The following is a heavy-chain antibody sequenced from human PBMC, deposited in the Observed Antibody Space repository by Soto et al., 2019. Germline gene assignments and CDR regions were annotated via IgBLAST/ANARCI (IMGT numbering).Heavy chain of an antibody. CDR3: ARTRLCGGDCYSAYYFDF. CDR1: GYTFTNYD. D-gene: IGHD2-21*02. Sequence: ASVKVSCKASGYTFTNYDINWVRQATGQGLEWMGWMNPSSGNTGYIQKFQGRVTMTRNTSTSTAYLELTSLTSDDTVVYYCARTRLCGGDCYSAYYFDFWGQGALVTVSS. J-gene: IGHJ4*02. CDR2: MNPSSGNT. V-gene: IGHV1-8*01.